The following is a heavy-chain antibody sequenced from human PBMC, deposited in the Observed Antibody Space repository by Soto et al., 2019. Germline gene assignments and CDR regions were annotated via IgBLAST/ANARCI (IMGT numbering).Heavy chain of an antibody. Sequence: GGSLRLSCAASGFTFSSYAMSWVRQAPGKGLEWVPAISGSGGSTYYADSVKGRFTISRDNSKNTVYLQMNSLRAEDTAVYYCTRHQQGRATIEYSSSLAGYYYYYMDVRGKGTTVTVSS. J-gene: IGHJ6*03. CDR3: TRHQQGRATIEYSSSLAGYYYYYMDV. CDR2: ISGSGGST. V-gene: IGHV3-23*01. CDR1: GFTFSSYA. D-gene: IGHD6-6*01.